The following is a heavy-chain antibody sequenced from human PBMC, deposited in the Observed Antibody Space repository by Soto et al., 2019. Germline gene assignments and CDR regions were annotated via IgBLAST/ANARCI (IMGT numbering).Heavy chain of an antibody. V-gene: IGHV4-59*08. CDR1: GGPISSYY. CDR3: ARLYGLDAFDI. D-gene: IGHD3-16*02. Sequence: SETLSLTCTVSGGPISSYYWSWIRQPPGKGLEWIGYIYYSGSTNYNPSLKSRVTISVDTSKNQFSLKLSSVTAADTAVYYCARLYGLDAFDIWGQGTMVTVAS. J-gene: IGHJ3*02. CDR2: IYYSGST.